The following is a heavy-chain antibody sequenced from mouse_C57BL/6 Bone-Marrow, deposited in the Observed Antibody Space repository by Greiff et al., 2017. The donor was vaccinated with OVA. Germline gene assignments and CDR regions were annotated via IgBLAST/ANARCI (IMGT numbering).Heavy chain of an antibody. V-gene: IGHV1-64*01. CDR3: ARYGQLRPSYAMDY. Sequence: QVHVKQPGAELVKPGASVKLSCKASGYTFTSYWMHWVKQRPGQGLEWIGMIHPNSGSTNYNEKFKSKATLTVDKSSSTAYMQLSSLTSEDSAVYYCARYGQLRPSYAMDYWGQGTSVTVSS. CDR1: GYTFTSYW. D-gene: IGHD3-2*02. CDR2: IHPNSGST. J-gene: IGHJ4*01.